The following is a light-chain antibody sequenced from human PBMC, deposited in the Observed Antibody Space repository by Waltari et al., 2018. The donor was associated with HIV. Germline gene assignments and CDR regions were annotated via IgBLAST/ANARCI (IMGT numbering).Light chain of an antibody. V-gene: IGKV3-20*01. CDR1: QSVGSTY. Sequence: EIVLTQSPGTLCVSLGERATLSCRASQSVGSTYLAWYQQKPGQAPRLLIYGASSRATGIPDRFSGSGSGTDFTLTISRLEPEDFAVYYCQQFGSSPWTFGQGTKVEIK. CDR2: GAS. CDR3: QQFGSSPWT. J-gene: IGKJ1*01.